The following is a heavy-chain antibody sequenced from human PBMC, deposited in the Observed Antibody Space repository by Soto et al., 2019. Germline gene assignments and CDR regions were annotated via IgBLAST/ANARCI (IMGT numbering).Heavy chain of an antibody. CDR2: LYYSGST. Sequence: WETLALTSTVSGGYFSSRNSYLSWVRRHQGKGLKWIGYLYYSGSTSYNPSLKSRVTISVDASKNQFSRKLSSVTAADTAVYYCARVVYDTRDPRRSDFWGQGTLVTVSS. CDR1: GGYFSSRNSY. D-gene: IGHD3-22*01. CDR3: ARVVYDTRDPRRSDF. V-gene: IGHV4-61*01. J-gene: IGHJ4*02.